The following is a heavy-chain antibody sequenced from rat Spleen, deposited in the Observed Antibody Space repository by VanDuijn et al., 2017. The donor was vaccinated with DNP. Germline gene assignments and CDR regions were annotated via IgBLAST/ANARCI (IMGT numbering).Heavy chain of an antibody. D-gene: IGHD1-7*01. J-gene: IGHJ2*01. CDR1: GYSITSNF. CDR2: ISNSGST. V-gene: IGHV3-1*01. Sequence: EVQLQESGSGLVKPSQSLSLTCSVTGYSITSNFWGWIRKFPGNKMEYIGNISNSGSTNYNQSLKSRISITRDTSRNQFFLHLNSVTSEDTATYYCAREEAYYGYDYFDYWGQGLMVTVSS. CDR3: AREEAYYGYDYFDY.